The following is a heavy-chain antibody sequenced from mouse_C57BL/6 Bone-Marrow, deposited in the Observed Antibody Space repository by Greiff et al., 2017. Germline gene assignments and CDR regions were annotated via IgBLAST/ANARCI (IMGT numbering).Heavy chain of an antibody. CDR1: GYTFTSYW. Sequence: QVQLMESGAELMKPGASVKLSCKASGYTFTSYWMHWVRQRPGRGLEWIGRIDPNSGGTKYNEKFKSKATLTVDKPSSTAYMQLSSLTSEDAAVXYCARSHYDGYYAYYFDYWGQGTTLTVSS. CDR3: ARSHYDGYYAYYFDY. D-gene: IGHD2-3*01. V-gene: IGHV1-72*01. J-gene: IGHJ2*01. CDR2: IDPNSGGT.